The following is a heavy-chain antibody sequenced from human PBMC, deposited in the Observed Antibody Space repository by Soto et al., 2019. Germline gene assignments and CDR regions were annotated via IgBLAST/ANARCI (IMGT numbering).Heavy chain of an antibody. Sequence: ASVKVSCKVSGYTLTELSMHWVRQAPGKGLEWMGGFDPEDGETIYAQKFQGRGTMTEDTSTDTAYMELSSLRSEDTAVYYCATVSVSSAVAGTGWFDPSGQGTLVTVSS. CDR3: ATVSVSSAVAGTGWFDP. CDR2: FDPEDGET. D-gene: IGHD6-19*01. J-gene: IGHJ5*02. V-gene: IGHV1-24*01. CDR1: GYTLTELS.